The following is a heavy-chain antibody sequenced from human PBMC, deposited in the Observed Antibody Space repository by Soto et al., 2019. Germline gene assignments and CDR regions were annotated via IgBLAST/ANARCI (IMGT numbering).Heavy chain of an antibody. CDR1: GGSFNGYY. Sequence: PSETLSLTCAVYGGSFNGYYWSWIRQPPGKGLEWIGEINHSGSTNYNPSLKSRVTISVDTSNNQLSLRLRSVTAADTAIYYCARHDGFSSGWVFDYWGHGTLVTVS. CDR2: INHSGST. J-gene: IGHJ4*01. CDR3: ARHDGFSSGWVFDY. V-gene: IGHV4-34*01. D-gene: IGHD6-19*01.